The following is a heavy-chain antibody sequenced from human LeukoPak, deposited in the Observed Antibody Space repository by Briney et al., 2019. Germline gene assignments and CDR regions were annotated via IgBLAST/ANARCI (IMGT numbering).Heavy chain of an antibody. V-gene: IGHV1-18*01. D-gene: IGHD2-21*02. CDR3: ARDVGFVVVTAHTPNWFDP. CDR2: ISAYNGNT. J-gene: IGHJ5*02. Sequence: GASVKVSCKASGYTFTSYGISWVRQAPGQGLEWMGWISAYNGNTNYAQKLQGRVTMTTDTSTSTAYMELRSLRSDDTAVYYCARDVGFVVVTAHTPNWFDPRGQGTLVTVSS. CDR1: GYTFTSYG.